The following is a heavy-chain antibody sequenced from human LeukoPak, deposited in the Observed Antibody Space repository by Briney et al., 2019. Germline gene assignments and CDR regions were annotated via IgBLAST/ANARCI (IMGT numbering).Heavy chain of an antibody. D-gene: IGHD3-22*01. J-gene: IGHJ3*02. V-gene: IGHV3-33*01. CDR1: GFTFSSYG. CDR2: IWYDGSNK. Sequence: GGSLRLSCAASGFTFSSYGMHWVRQAPGKGLEWVAVIWYDGSNKYYADSVKGRFTISRDNSKNTLYLQMNSLRAEDTAVYYCARDQTYYYDSSGYRHDAFDIWGQGTMVTV. CDR3: ARDQTYYYDSSGYRHDAFDI.